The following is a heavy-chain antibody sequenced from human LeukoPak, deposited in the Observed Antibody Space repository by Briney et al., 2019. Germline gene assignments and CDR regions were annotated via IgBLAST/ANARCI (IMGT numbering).Heavy chain of an antibody. CDR2: INRGGST. J-gene: IGHJ5*02. V-gene: IGHV4-34*01. Sequence: SSETLSLTCAVYGGSFSGYFWSWIRQPPGKGLEWIGEINRGGSTNYNPSLKSRVTISVDTSKNQFSLKLSSVTAADTAVYYCARGLGMITFGGVRTRGNWFDPWGQGTLVTVSS. CDR1: GGSFSGYF. D-gene: IGHD3-16*01. CDR3: ARGLGMITFGGVRTRGNWFDP.